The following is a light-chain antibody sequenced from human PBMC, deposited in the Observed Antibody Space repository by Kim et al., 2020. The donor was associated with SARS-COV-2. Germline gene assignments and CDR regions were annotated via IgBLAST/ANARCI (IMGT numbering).Light chain of an antibody. J-gene: IGKJ4*01. CDR1: QSVSSY. Sequence: LYPGERAPPPCRASQSVSSYLAWYQQKPGQAPRLLIYDASNRATGIPARFSGSGSGTDFTLTISSLEPEDFAVYYCQQRSNWPLTFGGGTKVDIK. V-gene: IGKV3-11*01. CDR2: DAS. CDR3: QQRSNWPLT.